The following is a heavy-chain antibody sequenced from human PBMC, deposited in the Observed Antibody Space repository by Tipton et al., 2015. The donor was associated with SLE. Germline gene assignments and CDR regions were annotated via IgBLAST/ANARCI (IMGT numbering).Heavy chain of an antibody. D-gene: IGHD6-19*01. V-gene: IGHV1-18*01. CDR1: GYTFNNYG. CDR2: ISAYNGNT. Sequence: QSGAEVKKPGASVKVSCKASGYTFNNYGISWVRQAPGQGLEWMGWISAYNGNTNYAQKLQGRVTMTTDTSTSTAYMELRSLRSDDTAVYCCARDPTQAGSLDYWGQGTLVIVSS. J-gene: IGHJ4*02. CDR3: ARDPTQAGSLDY.